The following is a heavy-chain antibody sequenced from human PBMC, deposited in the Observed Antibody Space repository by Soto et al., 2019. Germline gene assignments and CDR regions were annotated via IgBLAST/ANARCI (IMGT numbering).Heavy chain of an antibody. D-gene: IGHD2-2*01. V-gene: IGHV3-66*01. CDR3: ASSRRYCSSTSCYSGYYYYYMDV. Sequence: GGSLRLSCAASGFTVSSNYMSWVRQAPGKGLEWVSVIYSGGSTYYADSVKGRFTISRDNSKNTLYLQMNSLRAEDTAVYYCASSRRYCSSTSCYSGYYYYYMDVWGKGTTVTVSS. J-gene: IGHJ6*03. CDR2: IYSGGST. CDR1: GFTVSSNY.